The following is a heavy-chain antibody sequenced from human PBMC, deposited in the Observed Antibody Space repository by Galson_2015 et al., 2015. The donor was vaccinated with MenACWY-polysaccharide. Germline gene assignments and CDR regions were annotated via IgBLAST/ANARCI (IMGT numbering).Heavy chain of an antibody. Sequence: SVKVSCKASGYTFSRYPMHWVRQAPGQRIEWMGWITGGNGDTKYSEKFQGRVTITKDTSANTVYMELSSLRYEDTAVYYCARHVIGGGYFDYWGQGTLVTVPS. CDR1: GYTFSRYP. V-gene: IGHV1-3*01. D-gene: IGHD2/OR15-2a*01. CDR3: ARHVIGGGYFDY. J-gene: IGHJ4*02. CDR2: ITGGNGDT.